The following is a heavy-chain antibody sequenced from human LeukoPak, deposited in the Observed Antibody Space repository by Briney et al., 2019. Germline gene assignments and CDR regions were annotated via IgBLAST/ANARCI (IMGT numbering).Heavy chain of an antibody. V-gene: IGHV1-2*02. CDR1: GYTFTGYY. J-gene: IGHJ5*02. D-gene: IGHD5-12*01. Sequence: GASVKVSCKASGYTFTGYYMHWVRQAPGQGLEWMGWINPNSGGTNYAQKFQGRVTMTRDTSISTAYMELSRLRSDDTAVYYCARGIRGNDATHWFDPWGQGTLVTVSS. CDR2: INPNSGGT. CDR3: ARGIRGNDATHWFDP.